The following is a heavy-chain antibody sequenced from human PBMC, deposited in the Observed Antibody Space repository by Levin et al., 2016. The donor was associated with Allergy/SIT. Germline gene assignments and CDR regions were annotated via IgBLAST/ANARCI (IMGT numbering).Heavy chain of an antibody. D-gene: IGHD2-8*01. J-gene: IGHJ4*02. V-gene: IGHV3-7*01. CDR1: GFTLSTYW. CDR3: GRDADCTDGVCFDY. Sequence: GGSLRLSCAASGFTLSTYWMTWVRQAPGKGLEWVANINQDGSRKYYVDSVKGRFTISRDNAKNSLYLQLNSLRADDTALYYCGRDADCTDGVCFDYWGQGILVTVSS. CDR2: INQDGSRK.